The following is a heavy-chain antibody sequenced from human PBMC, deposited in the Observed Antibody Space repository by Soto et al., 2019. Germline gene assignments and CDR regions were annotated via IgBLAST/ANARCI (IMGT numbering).Heavy chain of an antibody. CDR2: ISGSGENT. V-gene: IGHV3-23*01. D-gene: IGHD3-10*01. J-gene: IGHJ4*02. CDR3: AKPLGSESYLPFDY. CDR1: GFTFSIYG. Sequence: EVQLLESGGGLVQPGGSLRLSCAASGFTFSIYGLSWVRQAPGKGLEWVSAISGSGENTYYADSVKGRFTISRDNPKNTPYLQMNSLRAEDTAVYYCAKPLGSESYLPFDYWGQGTLVTVSS.